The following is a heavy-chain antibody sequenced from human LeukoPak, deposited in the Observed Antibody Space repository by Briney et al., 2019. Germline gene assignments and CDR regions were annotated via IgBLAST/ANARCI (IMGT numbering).Heavy chain of an antibody. CDR3: ARDLRGTTGAFDI. D-gene: IGHD1-7*01. CDR2: IYYSGST. Sequence: PSETLSLTCTVSGGSISSYYWNWVRQPPGKGLEWIGYIYYSGSTNYNPSLKSRVTISVDTSKNQFSLKLSSVTAADTAVYYCARDLRGTTGAFDIWGQGTMVTVSS. V-gene: IGHV4-59*01. CDR1: GGSISSYY. J-gene: IGHJ3*02.